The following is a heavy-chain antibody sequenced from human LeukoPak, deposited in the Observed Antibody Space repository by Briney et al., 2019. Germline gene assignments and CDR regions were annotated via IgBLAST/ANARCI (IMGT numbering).Heavy chain of an antibody. CDR2: IYHSGST. CDR1: GYSISSGYY. J-gene: IGHJ4*02. CDR3: ARITDGYNPLSHFDY. Sequence: SETLSLTCTVSGYSISSGYYWGWIRQPPGKGLEWIGSIYHSGSTYYNPSLKSRVTISVDTSKNQFSLKLSSVTAADTAVYYCARITDGYNPLSHFDYWGQGTLVTVSS. V-gene: IGHV4-38-2*02. D-gene: IGHD5-24*01.